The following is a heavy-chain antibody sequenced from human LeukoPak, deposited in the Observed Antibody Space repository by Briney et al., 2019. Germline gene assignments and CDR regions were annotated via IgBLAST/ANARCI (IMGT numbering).Heavy chain of an antibody. CDR1: GFIFTNYF. V-gene: IGHV3-7*01. J-gene: IGHJ4*02. D-gene: IGHD3-3*01. CDR3: ATDRGWRTSGYYLYYFEY. CDR2: IKHDGSEK. Sequence: GGSLRLSCAASGFIFTNYFMSWVRQAPGKGLEWVASIKHDGSEKYYVDSVRDRFTISRDNTMNSLYLQMSSLRAEDTAVYYCATDRGWRTSGYYLYYFEYWGQGALVTFSS.